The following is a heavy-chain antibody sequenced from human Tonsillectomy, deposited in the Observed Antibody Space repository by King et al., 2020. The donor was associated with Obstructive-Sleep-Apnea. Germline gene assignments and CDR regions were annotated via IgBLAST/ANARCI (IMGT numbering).Heavy chain of an antibody. V-gene: IGHV3-23*04. CDR1: GFPFSSYA. CDR2: ITGSGDGT. Sequence: VQLVESGGGLVQPGGSLRLSCAASGFPFSSYAMTWVRQAPGKGLQWVAAITGSGDGTHYADSVKGRFTISRDNFRNILHLQMNRLRVEDTAVYYCARDLKWDRSAEYFQEWGQGTLVSVSS. J-gene: IGHJ1*01. CDR3: ARDLKWDRSAEYFQE. D-gene: IGHD1-26*01.